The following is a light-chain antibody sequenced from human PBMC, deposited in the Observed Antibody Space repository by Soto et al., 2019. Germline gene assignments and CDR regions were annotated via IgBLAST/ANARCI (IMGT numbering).Light chain of an antibody. CDR1: QSVSSSY. CDR2: GAS. Sequence: EIVLTQSPGTLSLSPGERATLSCRASQSVSSSYLAWYQQKPGQAPRLLIYGASSRATGIPDRFSGSGSGTDFTLTISRLEPADFAVYYCQQYGSSPIYTCGQGTKLEIK. J-gene: IGKJ2*01. CDR3: QQYGSSPIYT. V-gene: IGKV3-20*01.